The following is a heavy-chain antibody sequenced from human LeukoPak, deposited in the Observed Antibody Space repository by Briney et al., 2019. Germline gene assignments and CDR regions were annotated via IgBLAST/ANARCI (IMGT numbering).Heavy chain of an antibody. V-gene: IGHV4-61*02. CDR1: GGSISSGSYY. J-gene: IGHJ4*02. CDR2: IYTSGST. CDR3: ARDVGTALVTGDY. D-gene: IGHD5-18*01. Sequence: SQTLSLTCTVSGGSISSGSYYWSWIRQPAGKGLEWIGRIYTSGSTNYNPSLKSRVTISVDKSKNQLSLKLISVTAADTAVYYCARDVGTALVTGDYWGQGTLVTVSS.